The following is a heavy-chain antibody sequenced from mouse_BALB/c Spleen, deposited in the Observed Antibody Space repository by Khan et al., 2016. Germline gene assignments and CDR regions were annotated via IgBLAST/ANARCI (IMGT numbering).Heavy chain of an antibody. V-gene: IGHV3-8*02. CDR3: STYDGYFVDY. CDR2: ISYSGTT. Sequence: VQLKQSGPSLVKPSQTLSLTCSVTGDSITSGYWNWIRKFPGNKFEYMGYISYSGTTYYNPSLKSRISITRDTSKNQFYLQLNSVTAEDTARYYCSTYDGYFVDYWGQGTTLTVSS. D-gene: IGHD2-3*01. CDR1: GDSITSGY. J-gene: IGHJ2*01.